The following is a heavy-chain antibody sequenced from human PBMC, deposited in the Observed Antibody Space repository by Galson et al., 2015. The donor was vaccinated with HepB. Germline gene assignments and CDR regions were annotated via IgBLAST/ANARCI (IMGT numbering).Heavy chain of an antibody. CDR2: ISGSGGST. J-gene: IGHJ4*02. V-gene: IGHV3-23*01. CDR3: AKVAWDSSSWSYYYDSSGSGGYFDY. D-gene: IGHD3-22*01. Sequence: SLRLSCAASGFTFSSYAMSWVRQAPGKGLEWVSAISGSGGSTYYADSVKGRFTISRDNSKNTLYLQMNSLRAEDTAVYYCAKVAWDSSSWSYYYDSSGSGGYFDYWGQGTLVTVSS. CDR1: GFTFSSYA.